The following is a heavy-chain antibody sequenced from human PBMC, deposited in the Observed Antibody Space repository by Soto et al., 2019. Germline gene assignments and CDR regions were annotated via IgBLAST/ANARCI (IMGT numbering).Heavy chain of an antibody. D-gene: IGHD3-10*01. J-gene: IGHJ4*02. CDR2: ISWNCASI. CDR3: ANLPLYGSGFDC. CDR1: GFTFDDYA. V-gene: IGHV3-9*01. Sequence: EVQLVESGGGLVQPGRSLRLSCAASGFTFDDYAIHWVRQAPGRGLEWVAGISWNCASIGYADSVKGRFTISRDNAKNSLHLQMNSLRSEDTALYYCANLPLYGSGFDCWGQGTLVTVSS.